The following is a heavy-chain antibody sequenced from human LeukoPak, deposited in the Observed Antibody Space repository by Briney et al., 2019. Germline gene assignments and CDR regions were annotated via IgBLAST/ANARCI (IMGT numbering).Heavy chain of an antibody. V-gene: IGHV3-74*01. CDR1: GFTFSSYW. J-gene: IGHJ4*02. CDR2: INPDWSRT. CDR3: SRDFNGRNDF. D-gene: IGHD1-14*01. Sequence: QPGGPLRLSCAASGFTFSSYWMHWVPQAPGKGLVCVSRINPDWSRTDYAESVRGRVTISRDNDKNTLSLGMNSLGDEDTAVYYCSRDFNGRNDFWGEGTLVTVSS.